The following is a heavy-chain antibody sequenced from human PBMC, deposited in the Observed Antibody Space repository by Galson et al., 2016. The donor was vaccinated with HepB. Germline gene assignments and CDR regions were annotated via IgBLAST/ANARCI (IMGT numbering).Heavy chain of an antibody. Sequence: SVKVSCKASGYSFTSYDMHWVRQSPGQRPEWMGWISAGSGNTEYSEKFQGRVTFTRDTSERTHYMELNSLTSEDTAVYYCSGELIGNLDVWGQGTTVTVSS. J-gene: IGHJ6*02. CDR3: SGELIGNLDV. CDR1: GYSFTSYD. CDR2: ISAGSGNT. V-gene: IGHV1-3*01. D-gene: IGHD3-16*01.